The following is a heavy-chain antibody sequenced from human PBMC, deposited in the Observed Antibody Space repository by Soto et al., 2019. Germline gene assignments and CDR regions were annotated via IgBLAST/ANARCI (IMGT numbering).Heavy chain of an antibody. V-gene: IGHV4-34*01. J-gene: IGHJ5*02. CDR2: INHSGST. D-gene: IGHD6-6*01. CDR1: GGSFSGYY. Sequence: SETLSLTCAVYGGSFSGYYWSWIRQPPGKGLEWIGEINHSGSTNYNPSLKSRVTISVDTSKNQSSLKLSSVTAADTAVYYCARGGVAARRGNWFDPWGQGTLVTGSS. CDR3: ARGGVAARRGNWFDP.